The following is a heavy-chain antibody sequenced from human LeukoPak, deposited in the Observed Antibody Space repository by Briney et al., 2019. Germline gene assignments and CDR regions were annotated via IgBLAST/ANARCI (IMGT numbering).Heavy chain of an antibody. CDR1: GGSISSGDYY. CDR2: IYYSGST. V-gene: IGHV4-31*03. D-gene: IGHD4-17*01. CDR3: ARGPTRYYFDC. Sequence: PSETLSLTCTVSGGSISSGDYYWTWLRQHPGNGLEWIGYIYYSGSTYYNPSLKSRVTISVDTSKNQFSLNLSSVTAADTAVYYCARGPTRYYFDCWGQGTLVTVSS. J-gene: IGHJ4*02.